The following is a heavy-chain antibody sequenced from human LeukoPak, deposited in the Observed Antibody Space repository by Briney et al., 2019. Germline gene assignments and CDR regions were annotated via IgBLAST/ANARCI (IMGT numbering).Heavy chain of an antibody. D-gene: IGHD1-7*01. CDR3: TTDEDWNYAREDV. J-gene: IGHJ6*02. CDR2: TVSEIDGGTT. CDR1: GFTFNYAW. Sequence: GGSLRLSCAASGFTFNYAWMSWVRQVPGKGLEWVGQTVSEIDGGTTDYAAPVKGRFTISRDDSKSTLYLQMNSLKIEDTAVYYCTTDEDWNYAREDVWGQGATVIVSS. V-gene: IGHV3-15*04.